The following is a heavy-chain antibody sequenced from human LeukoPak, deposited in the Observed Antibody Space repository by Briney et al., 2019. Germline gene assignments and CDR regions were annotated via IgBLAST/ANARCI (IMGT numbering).Heavy chain of an antibody. V-gene: IGHV3-23*01. J-gene: IGHJ5*01. D-gene: IGHD3-22*01. Sequence: PGGSLRLSCQASGFTFCMYAMSWVRQAPGKGLEWVASMCGTAGCTFYPDSVKGRFTISRDNSKNVLYLRMNSLTAEDTAIYYCAKDRPNFHENSGHYYRRDGDSWGQGTLVTVSS. CDR2: MCGTAGCT. CDR3: AKDRPNFHENSGHYYRRDGDS. CDR1: GFTFCMYA.